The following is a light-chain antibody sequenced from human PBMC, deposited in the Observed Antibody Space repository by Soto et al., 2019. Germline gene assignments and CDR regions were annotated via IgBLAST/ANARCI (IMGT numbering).Light chain of an antibody. J-gene: IGKJ2*01. V-gene: IGKV1-5*01. CDR2: DAS. CDR3: QQYNSYPYT. Sequence: DIQMTQSPSTLSASVGDRVTITCRASQSISSWLAWYQQKPGKAPKLLIYDASSLESGVPSRFIGSGSGTEFILTISSLQPDDFATYYCQQYNSYPYTFGQGTKLEIK. CDR1: QSISSW.